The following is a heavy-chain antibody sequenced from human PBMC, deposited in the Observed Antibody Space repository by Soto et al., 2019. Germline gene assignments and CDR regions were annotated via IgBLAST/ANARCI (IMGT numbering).Heavy chain of an antibody. CDR2: INPNTGGT. Sequence: GASVKVSCKASRYTFTGYYMHWVRQAPGQGLEWMGWINPNTGGTNYAQKFQGWVSMTRDTSISTAYMELSRLRSDDTAVYYCARDSNPASLDPAYSIDVWGQGTPVPVSS. CDR1: RYTFTGYY. J-gene: IGHJ6*02. V-gene: IGHV1-2*04. D-gene: IGHD2-2*01. CDR3: ARDSNPASLDPAYSIDV.